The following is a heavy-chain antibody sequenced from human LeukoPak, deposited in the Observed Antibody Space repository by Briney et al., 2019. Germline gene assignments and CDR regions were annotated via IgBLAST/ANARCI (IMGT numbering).Heavy chain of an antibody. D-gene: IGHD6-19*01. CDR2: IGTYNGNT. J-gene: IGHJ4*02. V-gene: IGHV1-18*01. CDR3: ARGRLKRVPFTKVAGALDY. Sequence: ASVKVSCKASGYTFRNYGITWVRQAPGQGLEWMGWIGTYNGNTDYAQKFQGRVIMTADTSTTTAHMALRSLRSDDTAVYYCARGRLKRVPFTKVAGALDYWGQGTRVTVSS. CDR1: GYTFRNYG.